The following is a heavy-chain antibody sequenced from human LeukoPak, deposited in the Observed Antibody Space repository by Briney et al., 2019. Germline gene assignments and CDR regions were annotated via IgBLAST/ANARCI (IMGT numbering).Heavy chain of an antibody. Sequence: GGSLRLSCVVSGFTVSHHYMSWVRQPPGKGLEWVSVMYSSGTTYYADSVKGRFTVSRDNSKSTAYLQMNSLRVEDTAVYYCARFMGASGFDFWGQGTLVTVSS. J-gene: IGHJ4*02. CDR1: GFTVSHHY. D-gene: IGHD1-26*01. CDR2: MYSSGTT. CDR3: ARFMGASGFDF. V-gene: IGHV3-66*01.